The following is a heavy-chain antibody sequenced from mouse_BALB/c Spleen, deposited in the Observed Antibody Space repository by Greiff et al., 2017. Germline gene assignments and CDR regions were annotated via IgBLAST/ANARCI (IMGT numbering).Heavy chain of an antibody. Sequence: VQLQQSGTVLARPGASVKMSCKASGYSFTSYWMHWVKQRPGQGLEWIGAIYPGNSDTSYNQKFKGKAKLTAVTSASTAYMELSSLTNEDSAVYYSTSIYYYGSSYFDYWGQGTTLTVSS. CDR2: IYPGNSDT. V-gene: IGHV1-5*01. CDR1: GYSFTSYW. J-gene: IGHJ2*01. CDR3: TSIYYYGSSYFDY. D-gene: IGHD1-1*01.